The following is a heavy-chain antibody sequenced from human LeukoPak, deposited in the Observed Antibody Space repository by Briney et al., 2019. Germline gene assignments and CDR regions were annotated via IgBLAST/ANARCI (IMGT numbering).Heavy chain of an antibody. J-gene: IGHJ4*02. CDR1: GYTFTGYY. Sequence: ASVKVPCKASGYTFTGYYMHWVRQATGQGLEWMGWMNPNSGNTDYEQKFQGRVTMTRDTSTSTVYMELSSLRSEDTAVYYCARDEEAGWNDLDYWGQGTLVTVSS. CDR3: ARDEEAGWNDLDY. CDR2: MNPNSGNT. V-gene: IGHV1-8*02. D-gene: IGHD1-1*01.